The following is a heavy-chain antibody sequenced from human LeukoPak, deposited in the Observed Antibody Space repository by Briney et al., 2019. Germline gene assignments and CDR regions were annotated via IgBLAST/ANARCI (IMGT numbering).Heavy chain of an antibody. J-gene: IGHJ4*02. CDR3: AREETTVTIRGIDY. CDR1: GFTFSSYS. Sequence: GGSLRLSCAASGFTFSSYSMNWVRQAPGKGLEWVSYISHSSSTIYYADSVKGRFTISRDNAKNSLYLQMNSLRAEDTAVYYCAREETTVTIRGIDYWGQGTLVTVSS. D-gene: IGHD4-17*01. V-gene: IGHV3-48*04. CDR2: ISHSSSTI.